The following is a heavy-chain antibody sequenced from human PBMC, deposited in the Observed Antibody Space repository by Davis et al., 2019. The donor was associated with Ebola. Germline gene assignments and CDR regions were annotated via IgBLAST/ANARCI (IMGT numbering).Heavy chain of an antibody. J-gene: IGHJ4*02. Sequence: PGGSLRLSCAASGFTFSSYWMSWVRQAPGKGLEWVAVISYDGSNKYYADSVKGRFTISRDNSKNTLYLQMNSLRAEDTAVYYCAKPYWDIVLMVYAFDYWGQGTLVTVSS. CDR3: AKPYWDIVLMVYAFDY. D-gene: IGHD2-8*01. CDR1: GFTFSSYW. V-gene: IGHV3-30*18. CDR2: ISYDGSNK.